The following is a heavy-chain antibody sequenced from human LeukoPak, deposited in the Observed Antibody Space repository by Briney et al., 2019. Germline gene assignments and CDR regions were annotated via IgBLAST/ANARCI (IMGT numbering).Heavy chain of an antibody. Sequence: PGGSLRLSCAASGFTFSNHGMNWVRQAPGKGLEWVSGISGSGGRTYYADSVKGRFTISRDNSKNTLYLQMNSLRAEDTAVYYCAKDHGGSSWILSPVPHAFDIWGQGTMVTVSS. V-gene: IGHV3-23*01. CDR3: AKDHGGSSWILSPVPHAFDI. J-gene: IGHJ3*02. CDR2: ISGSGGRT. CDR1: GFTFSNHG. D-gene: IGHD6-13*01.